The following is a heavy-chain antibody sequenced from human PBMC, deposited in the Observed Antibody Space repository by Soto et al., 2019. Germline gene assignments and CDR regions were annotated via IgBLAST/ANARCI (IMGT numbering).Heavy chain of an antibody. CDR2: INPNSGGT. CDR1: GYTFTGYY. J-gene: IGHJ6*02. D-gene: IGHD2-2*01. Sequence: ASVKVSCKASGYTFTGYYMHWVRQAPGQGLEWMGWINPNSGGTNYAQKFQGRVTMTRDTSISTAYMALSRLRSDDTAVYYCASASPYYYYGMDVWGQGTTVTVSS. V-gene: IGHV1-2*02. CDR3: ASASPYYYYGMDV.